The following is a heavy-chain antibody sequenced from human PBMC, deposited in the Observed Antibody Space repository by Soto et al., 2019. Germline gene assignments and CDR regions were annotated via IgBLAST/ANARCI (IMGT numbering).Heavy chain of an antibody. J-gene: IGHJ5*02. CDR1: GFTFSSYA. CDR2: IGGSGGSA. V-gene: IGHV3-23*01. CDR3: AKDRFHVVVTVSIFDP. Sequence: VGSLRLSCAASGFTFSSYAMSWVRQAPGKGLEWVSTIGGSGGSADYADSVKGRFTISRGNPQNTLYLEMNSLRAEDTAIYYCAKDRFHVVVTVSIFDPWGQGTLVTVSS. D-gene: IGHD2-21*02.